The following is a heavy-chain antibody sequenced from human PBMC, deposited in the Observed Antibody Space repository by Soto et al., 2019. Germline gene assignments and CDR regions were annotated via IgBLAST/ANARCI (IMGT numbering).Heavy chain of an antibody. CDR2: INPNSGGT. V-gene: IGHV1-2*04. CDR3: ARSPDYGSGSPYSYGMDV. Sequence: ASVKVSCKASGYTFTGYYMHWVRQAPGQGLEWMGWINPNSGGTNYAQKLQGWVTMTRDTSISTAYMELSRLRSDDTAVYYCARSPDYGSGSPYSYGMDVWGQGTKVTVSS. D-gene: IGHD3-10*01. CDR1: GYTFTGYY. J-gene: IGHJ6*02.